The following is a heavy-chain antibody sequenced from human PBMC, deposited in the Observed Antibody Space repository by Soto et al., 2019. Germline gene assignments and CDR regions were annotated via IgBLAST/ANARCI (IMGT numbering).Heavy chain of an antibody. CDR2: INPNSGGT. CDR1: GYTFTNYY. J-gene: IGHJ5*02. CDR3: ARGRENDP. Sequence: DSVKVSCKASGYTFTNYYIHWVRQAPGQGLEWMGWINPNSGGTSYAQKFQGRVALTRDTSISTAYMELNSLRSDDTAMYYCARGRENDPWGQGTLVTVSS. V-gene: IGHV1-2*02. D-gene: IGHD3-10*01.